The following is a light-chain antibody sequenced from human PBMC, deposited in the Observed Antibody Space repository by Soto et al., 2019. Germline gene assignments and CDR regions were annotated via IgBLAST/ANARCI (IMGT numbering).Light chain of an antibody. CDR2: EVS. Sequence: QSVLTQPASVSGSPGQSITISCTGTSSDIGGYNYVSWYQQHPGKAPKLMIYEVSNRPSGLSNRFSGSKSGNTASLTISGLQAEDEADYHCSSYSSGTAYVVFGGGTKLTVL. V-gene: IGLV2-14*01. CDR3: SSYSSGTAYVV. CDR1: SSDIGGYNY. J-gene: IGLJ2*01.